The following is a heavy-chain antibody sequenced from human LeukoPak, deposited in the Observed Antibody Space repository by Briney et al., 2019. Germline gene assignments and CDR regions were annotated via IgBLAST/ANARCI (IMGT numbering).Heavy chain of an antibody. CDR2: ISSSSSTI. CDR3: ARDHLAYYYDSSGYSAEYFQH. D-gene: IGHD3-22*01. J-gene: IGHJ1*01. Sequence: PGGSLRLSCAASGFTFSSYSMNWVRQAPGKGLEWVSYISSSSSTIYYADSVKGRFTTSRDNAENSLYLQMNSLRAEDTAVYYCARDHLAYYYDSSGYSAEYFQHWGQGTLVTVSS. CDR1: GFTFSSYS. V-gene: IGHV3-48*01.